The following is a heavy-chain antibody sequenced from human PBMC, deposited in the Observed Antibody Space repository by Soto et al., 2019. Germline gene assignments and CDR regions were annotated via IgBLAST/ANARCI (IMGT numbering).Heavy chain of an antibody. CDR2: IYYSGST. V-gene: IGHV4-59*01. CDR3: ARQTVKGYDFWSGYSVFSLPDAFDI. J-gene: IGHJ3*02. Sequence: SETPSLTCTVSGGSISSYYWSWIRQPPGKGLEWIGYIYYSGSTNYNPSLKSRVTISVDTSKNQFSLKLSSVTAADTAVYYCARQTVKGYDFWSGYSVFSLPDAFDIWGQGTMVTVSS. CDR1: GGSISSYY. D-gene: IGHD3-3*01.